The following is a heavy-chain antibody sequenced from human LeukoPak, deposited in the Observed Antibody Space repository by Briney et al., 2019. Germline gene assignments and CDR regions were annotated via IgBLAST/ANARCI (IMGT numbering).Heavy chain of an antibody. CDR2: ISGSGGGT. V-gene: IGHV3-23*01. CDR3: AKTTTGYSSGRYPGWPVDY. Sequence: GGSLRLSGAASGFTFSSYAVSWVRQAPGKGLEWVSAISGSGGGTYYADSVKGRFTISRDNSKNTVYLQMNSLSTEDTAVYYCAKTTTGYSSGRYPGWPVDYWGQGTLVTVSS. CDR1: GFTFSSYA. J-gene: IGHJ4*02. D-gene: IGHD6-19*01.